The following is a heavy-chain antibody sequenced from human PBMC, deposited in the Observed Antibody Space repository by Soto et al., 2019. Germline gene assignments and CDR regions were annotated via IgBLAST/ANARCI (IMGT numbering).Heavy chain of an antibody. CDR2: IIPIFGTA. V-gene: IGHV1-69*06. J-gene: IGHJ5*02. CDR3: ERVETKYYVRGCFDP. CDR1: GGTFSSYA. D-gene: IGHD3-10*02. Sequence: QVQLVQSGAEVKKPGSSVKVSCKASGGTFSSYAISWVRQAPGQGLEWMGGIIPIFGTANYAQKFQGRVTITADKSRSTANMERIRLRWEDTAVYYCERVETKYYVRGCFDPWGQGTLVTVSS.